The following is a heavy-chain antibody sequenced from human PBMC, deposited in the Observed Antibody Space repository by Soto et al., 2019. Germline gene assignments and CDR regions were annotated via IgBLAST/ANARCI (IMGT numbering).Heavy chain of an antibody. D-gene: IGHD3-16*01. J-gene: IGHJ4*02. CDR2: TYYRSKWFT. Sequence: SETLSLTCAISGDSISTNSAGWNWIRQSPSRGLEWLGRTYYRSKWFTDYAVSVKNRITINPDTSKNQISLQSNSVTPEDPAVYYCARGGGVLDNWGKGTMVSVSS. CDR3: ARGGGVLDN. CDR1: GDSISTNSAG. V-gene: IGHV6-1*01.